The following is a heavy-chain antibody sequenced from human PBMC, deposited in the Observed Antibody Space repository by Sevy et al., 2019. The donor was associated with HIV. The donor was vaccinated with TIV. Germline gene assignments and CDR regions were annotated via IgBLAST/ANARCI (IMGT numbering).Heavy chain of an antibody. CDR1: GYSFTSYW. CDR3: ARPYSSGWAFFDY. V-gene: IGHV5-51*01. Sequence: GGSLRLSCKGSGYSFTSYWIGWVRQMPGKGLEWMGIIYPGDSDTRYSPSFQGQVTISADKSISTAYLQWSSLKASDTAMYYCARPYSSGWAFFDYWGQGTLVTVSS. CDR2: IYPGDSDT. D-gene: IGHD6-19*01. J-gene: IGHJ4*02.